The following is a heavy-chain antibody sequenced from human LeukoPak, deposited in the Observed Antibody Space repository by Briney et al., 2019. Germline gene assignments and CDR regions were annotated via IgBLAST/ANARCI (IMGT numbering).Heavy chain of an antibody. CDR2: ISSSGSTI. CDR3: ARAMTLDYGSGSYFDY. V-gene: IGHV3-11*04. CDR1: GFTFSDYY. D-gene: IGHD3-10*01. J-gene: IGHJ4*02. Sequence: GGSLRLSCAASGFTFSDYYMSWIRQAPGKGLEWVSYISSSGSTIYYADSVKGRFTISRDNAKNSLYLQMNSLRAEDTAVYYCARAMTLDYGSGSYFDYWGQGTLVTVSS.